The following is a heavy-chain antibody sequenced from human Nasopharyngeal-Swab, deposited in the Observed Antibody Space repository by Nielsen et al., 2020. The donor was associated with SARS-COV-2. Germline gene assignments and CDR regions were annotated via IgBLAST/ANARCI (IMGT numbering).Heavy chain of an antibody. CDR1: GFTFSNAW. Sequence: GVSLKISCAASGFTFSNAWMSWVRQAPGKGLEWVGRIKSKTDGGTTDYAAPVKGRFTISRDDSKNTLYLQMNSLKTEDTAVYYCTTVVAVAGRPSFVDYWGQGTLVTVSS. J-gene: IGHJ4*02. CDR3: TTVVAVAGRPSFVDY. D-gene: IGHD6-19*01. V-gene: IGHV3-15*01. CDR2: IKSKTDGGTT.